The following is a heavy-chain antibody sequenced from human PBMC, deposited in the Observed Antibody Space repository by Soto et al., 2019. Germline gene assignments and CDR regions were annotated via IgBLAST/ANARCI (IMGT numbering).Heavy chain of an antibody. CDR2: IYYSGST. J-gene: IGHJ5*02. CDR3: ARDGSKGLQTPGIGFDP. V-gene: IGHV4-31*03. D-gene: IGHD3-10*01. CDR1: GGSISSGGYY. Sequence: SETLSLTCTVSGGSISSGGYYWSWIRQHPGKGLEWIGYIYYSGSTYYNPSLKSRVTISVETSKNQFSLKLSSVTAADTAVYYCARDGSKGLQTPGIGFDPWGQGTLVTVSS.